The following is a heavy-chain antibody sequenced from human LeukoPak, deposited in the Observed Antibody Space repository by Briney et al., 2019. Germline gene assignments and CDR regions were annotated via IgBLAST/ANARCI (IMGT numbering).Heavy chain of an antibody. V-gene: IGHV3-7*01. CDR3: ARDKIVGATTLDY. D-gene: IGHD1-26*01. CDR1: GFTFSTYW. Sequence: GGSLRLSCAASGFTFSTYWMSWVRQAPGKGLGWVANVKQDGSEKYYVDSVMGRFTISRDNAKNSLYLQMNSLRAEDTAVYYCARDKIVGATTLDYWGQGTLVTVSS. CDR2: VKQDGSEK. J-gene: IGHJ4*02.